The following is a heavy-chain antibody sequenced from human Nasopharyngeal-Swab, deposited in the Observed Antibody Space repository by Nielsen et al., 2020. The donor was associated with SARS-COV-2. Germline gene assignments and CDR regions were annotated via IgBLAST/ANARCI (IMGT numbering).Heavy chain of an antibody. J-gene: IGHJ3*02. V-gene: IGHV3-21*01. D-gene: IGHD2-21*02. CDR2: ISRSSSDI. CDR3: ARDGYCGGDCYGAFDI. Sequence: ESLKIPCDAPGFIFSSYTMNWVCRAPGKGLEWVSSISRSSSDIYYRDSLKGRFTVSRDNTKKSLYLQMDSLGAEDTAVYYCARDGYCGGDCYGAFDIWGQGTMVTVSS. CDR1: GFIFSSYT.